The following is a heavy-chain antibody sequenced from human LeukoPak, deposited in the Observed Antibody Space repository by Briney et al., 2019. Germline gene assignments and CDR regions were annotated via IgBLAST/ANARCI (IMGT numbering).Heavy chain of an antibody. CDR1: GFTFSSYA. Sequence: GGSLRLSCAASGFTFSSYALSWVRQAPGKGLEWVAFIRYDGSNKYYADSVKGRFTISRDNSKNTLYLQMNSLRAEDTAVYYCAKSGEKIAVAGSFDYWGQGSLVTVSS. CDR2: IRYDGSNK. V-gene: IGHV3-30*02. D-gene: IGHD6-19*01. J-gene: IGHJ4*02. CDR3: AKSGEKIAVAGSFDY.